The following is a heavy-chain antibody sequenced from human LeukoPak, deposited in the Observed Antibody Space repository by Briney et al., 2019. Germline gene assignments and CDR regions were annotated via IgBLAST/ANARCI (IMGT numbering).Heavy chain of an antibody. J-gene: IGHJ4*02. CDR2: IYYSGST. CDR1: GGSISSYC. V-gene: IGHV4-59*01. D-gene: IGHD6-13*01. CDR3: AGGYSSSWYYFDY. Sequence: SETLSLTCTVSGGSISSYCWSWIRQPPGKGLEWIGYIYYSGSTNYNPSLKSRVTISVDTSKNQFSLKLSSVTAADTAVYYCAGGYSSSWYYFDYWGQGTLVTVSS.